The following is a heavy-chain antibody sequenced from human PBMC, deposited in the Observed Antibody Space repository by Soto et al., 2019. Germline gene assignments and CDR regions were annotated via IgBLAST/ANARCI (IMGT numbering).Heavy chain of an antibody. J-gene: IGHJ3*02. CDR2: INHAGST. D-gene: IGHD1-1*01. CDR3: ARDNTRRGSCDI. V-gene: IGHV4-34*01. CDR1: NESFSVYY. Sequence: QVHLQQWGAGLLKPSETLSLTCAVYNESFSVYYWTWFRQPPGKEPEWIGEINHAGSTNYNPSLKSRVTMSVDTSNNHFALKLNFVTAADTAVYYCARDNTRRGSCDIWGRGTMVTISS.